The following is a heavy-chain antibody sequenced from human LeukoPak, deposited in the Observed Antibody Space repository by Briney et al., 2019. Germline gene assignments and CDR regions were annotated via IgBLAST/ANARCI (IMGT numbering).Heavy chain of an antibody. V-gene: IGHV4-30-4*01. CDR2: IYYSGST. CDR1: GGSISNYY. J-gene: IGHJ5*02. D-gene: IGHD2-15*01. CDR3: ARGRVYCSGGSCRNWFDP. Sequence: SETLSLTCTVSGGSISNYYWSWIRQPPGKGLEWIGYIYYSGSTYYNPSLKSRVTISVDTSENQFSLKLSSVTAADTAVYYCARGRVYCSGGSCRNWFDPWGQGTLVTVSS.